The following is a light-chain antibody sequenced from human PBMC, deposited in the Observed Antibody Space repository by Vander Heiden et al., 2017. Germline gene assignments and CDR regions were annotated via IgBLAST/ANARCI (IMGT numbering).Light chain of an antibody. CDR2: LGS. CDR3: MQGLQTPGGS. CDR1: QSLLQRNGYNY. J-gene: IGKJ2*01. Sequence: DTVLTQSPLSLPVTPGEPASISCRSSQSLLQRNGYNYLDWYLQKPGQSPQLLIYLGSNRASGVSDRFSGSGSGTDFTLKISRVEAEDVGIYYCMQGLQTPGGSFGPGTKLEIK. V-gene: IGKV2-28*01.